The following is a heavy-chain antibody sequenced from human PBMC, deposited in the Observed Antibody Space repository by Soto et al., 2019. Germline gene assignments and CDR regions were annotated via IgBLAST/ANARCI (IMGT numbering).Heavy chain of an antibody. Sequence: QVQLKESGPGLVKPSQTLSLTFTFSGGSISSGGYYWSRLSQHTGQGLEWIGYIYYSRSTYYNLSLKSRVTISVDTSKNQFSLKLSSVTAADTAVYYCARAGRNWNYYYYYGMDVWFRGTTVPVS. CDR2: IYYSRST. CDR1: GGSISSGGYY. D-gene: IGHD1-20*01. V-gene: IGHV4-31*03. CDR3: ARAGRNWNYYYYYGMDV. J-gene: IGHJ6*02.